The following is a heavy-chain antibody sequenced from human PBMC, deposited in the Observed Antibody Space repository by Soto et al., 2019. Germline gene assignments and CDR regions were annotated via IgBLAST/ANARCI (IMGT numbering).Heavy chain of an antibody. Sequence: SETLSLTCTVSGGSISSYYWSWIRQPPGKGLEWIGYIYYSGSTNYNPSLKSQVTISVDTSKNQFSLKLSSVTAADTAVYYCARISYDFWSGYYYYYYMDVWGKGTTVTVSS. V-gene: IGHV4-59*01. CDR3: ARISYDFWSGYYYYYYMDV. CDR2: IYYSGST. D-gene: IGHD3-3*01. J-gene: IGHJ6*03. CDR1: GGSISSYY.